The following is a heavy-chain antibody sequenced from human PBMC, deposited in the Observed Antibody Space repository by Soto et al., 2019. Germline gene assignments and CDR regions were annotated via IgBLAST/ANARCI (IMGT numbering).Heavy chain of an antibody. V-gene: IGHV3-23*01. D-gene: IGHD2-2*01. CDR1: GFTFSDNA. Sequence: EVQLLESGGGLVQPGGSLRLACGASGFTFSDNAMTWVRQAPGKGLEWVSSISDDGDSTYYADSVKDRFTISRDNSKNTLFLQMSSLGAEATAVYYCAKSLSTAVNYGLDVWGQGTSVTVSS. J-gene: IGHJ6*02. CDR2: ISDDGDST. CDR3: AKSLSTAVNYGLDV.